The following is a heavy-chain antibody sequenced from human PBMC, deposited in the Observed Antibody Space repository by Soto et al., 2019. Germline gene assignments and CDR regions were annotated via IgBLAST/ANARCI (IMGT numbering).Heavy chain of an antibody. CDR2: ILPIFGSP. D-gene: IGHD2-2*01. CDR1: GGNFRRYA. J-gene: IGHJ6*02. Sequence: SVKVSCKASGGNFRRYAISWVRQAPGQGLEWMGGILPIFGSPSHAQKFRDRVTNTADESTSTAYLELTSLTSEDTAIYYCVFGDCTSSSCSYYFYGLDVWGQGTTVTVSS. V-gene: IGHV1-69*13. CDR3: VFGDCTSSSCSYYFYGLDV.